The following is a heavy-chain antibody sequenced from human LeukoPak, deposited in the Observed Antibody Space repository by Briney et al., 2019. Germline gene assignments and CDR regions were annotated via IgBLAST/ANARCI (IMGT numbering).Heavy chain of an antibody. CDR3: ARYATDFMVRGKPTYNWFDP. J-gene: IGHJ5*02. Sequence: SETLSLTCTVSGGSISSSSYYWGWIRQPPGKGLEWIGSIYYSGSTYYNPSLKSRVTISVDTSKNQFSLKLSSVTAADTAVYYCARYATDFMVRGKPTYNWFDPWGQGTLVTVSS. V-gene: IGHV4-39*01. CDR2: IYYSGST. CDR1: GGSISSSSYY. D-gene: IGHD3-10*01.